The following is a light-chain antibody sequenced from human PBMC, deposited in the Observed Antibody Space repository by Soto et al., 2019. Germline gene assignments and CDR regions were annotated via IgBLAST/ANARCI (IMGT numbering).Light chain of an antibody. CDR2: GAS. CDR3: QQYGSSPWT. V-gene: IGKV3-20*01. J-gene: IGKJ1*01. CDR1: QSVSSSY. Sequence: DIVLTQSPGTLYLSPGERATLYGKASQSVSSSYLAWYQQKPGQAPRLLISGASSRATGIPDRFSGSESGTDFTLTISRLEPEDFAVYYCQQYGSSPWTFGQGTKVDI.